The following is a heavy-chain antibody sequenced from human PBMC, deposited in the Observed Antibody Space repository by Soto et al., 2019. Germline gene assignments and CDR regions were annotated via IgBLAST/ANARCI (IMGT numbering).Heavy chain of an antibody. CDR1: GFPFNSYA. CDR3: TGATYSDY. J-gene: IGHJ4*02. V-gene: IGHV3-23*01. CDR2: IGGNGAST. Sequence: LSWDASGFPFNSYAMSWVRQAPGKGLEWVSHIGGNGASTYYADSVKGRFTISRDNSKNTVYLQLDNLRADDTAVYYCTGATYSDYWGQGTLVTVSS.